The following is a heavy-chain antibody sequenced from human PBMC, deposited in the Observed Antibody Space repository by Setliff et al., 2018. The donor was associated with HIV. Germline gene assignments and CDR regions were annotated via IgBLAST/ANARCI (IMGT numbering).Heavy chain of an antibody. J-gene: IGHJ4*02. Sequence: PGGSLRLSCAASGFTFSSNAMHWVRQAPGKGLAYVAGIRGNGDRTYYGDSVKGRFTISRDDYRNMLFLQMDSLKAEDMAVYYCTGDSDFWSGHSDSWGQGIVVTVSS. V-gene: IGHV3-64*02. CDR3: TGDSDFWSGHSDS. CDR2: IRGNGDRT. D-gene: IGHD3-3*01. CDR1: GFTFSSNA.